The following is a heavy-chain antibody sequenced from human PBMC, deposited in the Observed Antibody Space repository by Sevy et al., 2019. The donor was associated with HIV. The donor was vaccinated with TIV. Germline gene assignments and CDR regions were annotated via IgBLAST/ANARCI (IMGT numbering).Heavy chain of an antibody. Sequence: GGSLRLSCATSGFTFSSYTMNWVRQAPGKGLEWISYISSSGTSIYYADSVKGRFTISRDNAKDSLYLQMNSLRDEDTAVYYCARDWVAVGAFDIWGQGTMVTVSS. D-gene: IGHD2-15*01. CDR1: GFTFSSYT. J-gene: IGHJ3*02. V-gene: IGHV3-48*02. CDR2: ISSSGTSI. CDR3: ARDWVAVGAFDI.